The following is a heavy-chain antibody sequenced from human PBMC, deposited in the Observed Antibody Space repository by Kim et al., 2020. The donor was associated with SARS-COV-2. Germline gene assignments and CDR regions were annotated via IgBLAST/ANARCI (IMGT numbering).Heavy chain of an antibody. CDR1: GASIRAHY. Sequence: SETLSLTCTVSGASIRAHYYSWIRQPAGKGLEWIGRVYSTGSTNYNPSLKSRVSMSADTSKNQFSLRLTSVTAADTAVYYCVKDAGNTGPTWSWFDPWGQGAQVIVSS. CDR3: VKDAGNTGPTWSWFDP. V-gene: IGHV4-4*07. D-gene: IGHD1-1*01. CDR2: VYSTGST. J-gene: IGHJ5*02.